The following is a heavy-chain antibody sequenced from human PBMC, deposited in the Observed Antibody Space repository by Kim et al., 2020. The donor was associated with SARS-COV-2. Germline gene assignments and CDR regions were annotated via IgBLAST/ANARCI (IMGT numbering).Heavy chain of an antibody. CDR3: ARADDYGDENFDY. Sequence: GESLKISCKGSGYSFTSYWIGWVRQMPGKGLEWMGIIYPGDSDTRYSPSFQGQVTISADKSISTAYLQGSSLKASDTAMYYCARADDYGDENFDYWGQGTLVTVSP. CDR2: IYPGDSDT. J-gene: IGHJ4*02. D-gene: IGHD4-17*01. V-gene: IGHV5-51*01. CDR1: GYSFTSYW.